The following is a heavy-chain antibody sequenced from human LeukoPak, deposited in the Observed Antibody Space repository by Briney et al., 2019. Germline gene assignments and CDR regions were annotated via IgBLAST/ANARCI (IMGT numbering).Heavy chain of an antibody. Sequence: SETQSLTCTVSGGSISSYYWSWIRQPPGKGLEWIGYIYYSGSTNYNPSLKSRVTISVDTSKNQLSLKLSSVTAADTAVYYCARGGVTMVRGVIFALYGMDVWGQGTTVTVSS. J-gene: IGHJ6*02. D-gene: IGHD3-10*01. V-gene: IGHV4-59*12. CDR3: ARGGVTMVRGVIFALYGMDV. CDR2: IYYSGST. CDR1: GGSISSYY.